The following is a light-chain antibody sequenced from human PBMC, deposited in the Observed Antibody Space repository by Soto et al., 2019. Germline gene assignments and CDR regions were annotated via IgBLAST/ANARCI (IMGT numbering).Light chain of an antibody. CDR1: PDITVY. V-gene: IGKV1-27*01. Sequence: DIQMTQSPSSLSASVGDRVTITCRASPDITVYLAWYQQKPGKDPKLLIYSASTLESGVPPRFSGSGSGTDVTLTISSLQPEDVATYYCIKFKTAPLTVGEGTRLEIK. CDR2: SAS. J-gene: IGKJ5*01. CDR3: IKFKTAPLT.